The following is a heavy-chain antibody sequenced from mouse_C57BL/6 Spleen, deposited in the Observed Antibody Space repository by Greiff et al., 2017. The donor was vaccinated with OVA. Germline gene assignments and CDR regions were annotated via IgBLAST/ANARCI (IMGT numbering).Heavy chain of an antibody. V-gene: IGHV1-50*01. J-gene: IGHJ2*01. Sequence: QVQLKQPGAELVKPGASVKLSCKASGYTFTSYWLQWVKLRPGQGLEWIGEIDPSDSYTNYNQKFKGKATLSVDTSSSTAYMQLSSLTSEDSAVYYCAREGLLRKGYFDYWGQGTTLTVSS. D-gene: IGHD1-1*01. CDR1: GYTFTSYW. CDR2: IDPSDSYT. CDR3: AREGLLRKGYFDY.